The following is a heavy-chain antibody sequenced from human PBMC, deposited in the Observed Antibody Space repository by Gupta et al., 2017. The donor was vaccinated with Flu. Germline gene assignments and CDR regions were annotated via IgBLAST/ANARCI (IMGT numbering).Heavy chain of an antibody. CDR1: GGVVTDDY. CDR2: IHHTGST. Sequence: TCTVSGGVVTDDYGSWIRQSPGKGLEWIGYIHHTGSTDYNPALKSRVTISVDSSKTHFSLKLTSVTAADSAVYFCARDNSPSRGFSWGPGTLVTVSS. V-gene: IGHV4-59*02. CDR3: ARDNSPSRGFS. D-gene: IGHD3-10*01. J-gene: IGHJ4*02.